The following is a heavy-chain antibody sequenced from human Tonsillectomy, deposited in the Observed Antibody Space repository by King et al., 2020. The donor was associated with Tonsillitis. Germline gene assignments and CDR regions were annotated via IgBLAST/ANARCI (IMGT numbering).Heavy chain of an antibody. V-gene: IGHV2-5*01. Sequence: TLKESGPTLVKPTQTLTLTCTFSGFSLSTSGVGVGWIRQPPRKALEWLALIYWNDDKRYSPSLKSRLTITKDTSKNQVVLTMTNMDPVDTATYYCAHIPSALLDFWCGYYGYYFDYWGQGTLVTVSS. CDR3: AHIPSALLDFWCGYYGYYFDY. CDR2: IYWNDDK. CDR1: GFSLSTSGVG. D-gene: IGHD3-3*01. J-gene: IGHJ4*02.